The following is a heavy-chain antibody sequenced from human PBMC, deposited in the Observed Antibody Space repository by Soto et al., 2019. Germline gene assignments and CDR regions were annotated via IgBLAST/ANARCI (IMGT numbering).Heavy chain of an antibody. D-gene: IGHD2-8*01. CDR2: ISAYNGNT. J-gene: IGHJ4*02. CDR3: ARDLSLDIVLMVYASSFDY. CDR1: GYTFTSYG. Sequence: ASVKVSCKASGYTFTSYGISWVRQAPGQGLEWMGWISAYNGNTNYAQKLQGRVTMTTDTSTSTAYMELRSLRSDDTAVYCCARDLSLDIVLMVYASSFDYWGQGTLVTVSS. V-gene: IGHV1-18*01.